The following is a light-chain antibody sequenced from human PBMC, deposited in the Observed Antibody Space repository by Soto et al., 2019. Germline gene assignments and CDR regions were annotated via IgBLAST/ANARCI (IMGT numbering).Light chain of an antibody. CDR2: KAS. J-gene: IGKJ1*01. V-gene: IGKV1-5*03. CDR3: QQYNSYSRT. Sequence: DLQMTQSPSTLSASVGDRVTITCRASQSISSWLAWYQQKPGKAPKLLIYKASSLESGVPSRFSSSGSGTEFTLTISSLQPNDFATYYGQQYNSYSRTFGQGTKVEIK. CDR1: QSISSW.